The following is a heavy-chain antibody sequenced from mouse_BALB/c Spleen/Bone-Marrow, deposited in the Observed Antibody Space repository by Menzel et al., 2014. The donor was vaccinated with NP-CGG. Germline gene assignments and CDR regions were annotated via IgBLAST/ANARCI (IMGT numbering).Heavy chain of an antibody. CDR1: GYTFTSYW. CDR2: IYPGSGST. Sequence: LQQPGSELVRPGASVKLSCKASGYTFTSYWMHWVKQRPGQGLEWIGNIYPGSGSTNYDGKFKSKATLTVDTSSSTAYMQLSSLTSEDSAVYYCTRLGSTMITTDAYWGQGTLITVSA. V-gene: IGHV1S22*01. D-gene: IGHD2-4*01. J-gene: IGHJ3*01. CDR3: TRLGSTMITTDAY.